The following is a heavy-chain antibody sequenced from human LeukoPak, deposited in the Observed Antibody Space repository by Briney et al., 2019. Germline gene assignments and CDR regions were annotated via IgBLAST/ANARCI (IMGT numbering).Heavy chain of an antibody. Sequence: GGSLRLSCVASGFTFSSYAMNWVRQAPGKGLEWVSLISGSGGNTYYADSVKGRFTISRDNSKNTLYLQMNSLRAEDTAVYYCAKIGVSNAYWGQGTLVTVSS. V-gene: IGHV3-23*01. CDR3: AKIGVSNAY. CDR2: ISGSGGNT. CDR1: GFTFSSYA. J-gene: IGHJ4*02.